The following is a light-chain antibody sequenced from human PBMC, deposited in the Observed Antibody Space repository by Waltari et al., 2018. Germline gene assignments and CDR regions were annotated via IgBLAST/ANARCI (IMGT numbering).Light chain of an antibody. Sequence: QSALTQPPSASGSPGQSVTISCTGTSSDVGGYNYVSWYQRQPDKAPKLLISEVTKRPLGGPDRFAGSKSGNTAFLTVSGLQAEDEGDYYCDSYAGTKTLLFGGGTRLTVL. CDR1: SSDVGGYNY. J-gene: IGLJ2*01. V-gene: IGLV2-8*01. CDR3: DSYAGTKTLL. CDR2: EVT.